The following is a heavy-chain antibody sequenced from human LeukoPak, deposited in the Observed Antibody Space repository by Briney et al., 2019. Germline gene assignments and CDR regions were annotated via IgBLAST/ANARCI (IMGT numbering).Heavy chain of an antibody. CDR2: ISSSSSNI. V-gene: IGHV3-21*01. D-gene: IGHD3-10*02. Sequence: GGSLRLSCAASGFTFSSYSMNWVRQAPGKGLEWVSSISSSSSNIYYADSVKGRFTISRDNAKNSLYLQMYSLRVEDTAVYYCAELGITMIGGVWGKGTTVTISS. CDR3: AELGITMIGGV. J-gene: IGHJ6*04. CDR1: GFTFSSYS.